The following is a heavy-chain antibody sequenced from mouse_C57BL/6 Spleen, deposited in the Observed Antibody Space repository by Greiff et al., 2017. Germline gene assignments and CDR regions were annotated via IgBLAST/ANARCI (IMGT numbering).Heavy chain of an antibody. J-gene: IGHJ4*01. Sequence: ESGPGLVKPSQSLSLTCSVTGYSITSGYYWNWIRQFPGNKLEWMGYISYDGSNNYNPSLKNRISITRDTSKNQFFLKLNSVTTEDTATYYCARDRDGYAMDYWGQGTSVTVSS. CDR2: ISYDGSN. V-gene: IGHV3-6*01. CDR1: GYSITSGYY. CDR3: ARDRDGYAMDY. D-gene: IGHD3-3*01.